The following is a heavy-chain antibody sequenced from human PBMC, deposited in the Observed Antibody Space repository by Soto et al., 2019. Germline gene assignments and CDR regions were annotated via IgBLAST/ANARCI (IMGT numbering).Heavy chain of an antibody. CDR1: DYTHNNYG. Sequence: HLVQSGVEVKRSGASGNVSCKASDYTHNNYGISWVRQAPGQGLTWMGWISAYNGNTKYAPKIKGRVTLTTDTSTSIAYMELRSLRADVSAVYYCAATHLWDPVAYWGQGTLVPVSS. J-gene: IGHJ4*02. CDR3: AATHLWDPVAY. V-gene: IGHV1-18*01. CDR2: ISAYNGNT. D-gene: IGHD3-10*01.